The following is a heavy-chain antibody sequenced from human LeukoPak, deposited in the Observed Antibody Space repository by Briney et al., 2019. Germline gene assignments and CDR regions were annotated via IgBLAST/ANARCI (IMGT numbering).Heavy chain of an antibody. V-gene: IGHV4-4*09. D-gene: IGHD6-6*01. CDR3: ARHRVSIAARPVPYWYFDL. CDR1: GGSISSYY. J-gene: IGHJ2*01. CDR2: IYTSGST. Sequence: SETLSLTCTVSGGSISSYYWSWIRQPPGKGLEWIGYIYTSGSTNYNPSLKSRVTISVDTSKNQFSLKLSSVTAADTAVYYCARHRVSIAARPVPYWYFDLWGRGTLVTVSS.